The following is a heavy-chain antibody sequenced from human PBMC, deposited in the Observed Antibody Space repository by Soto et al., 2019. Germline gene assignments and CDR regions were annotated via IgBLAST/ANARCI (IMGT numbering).Heavy chain of an antibody. Sequence: PWGSLRLSCAASGFTFSSYGMHWVRQAPGKGLEWVAVIWYDGSNKYYADSVKGRFTISRDNSKNTLYLQMNSLRAEDTAVYYCARESAGIAVAGKNGFDYWGQGTLVTVYS. V-gene: IGHV3-33*01. CDR2: IWYDGSNK. CDR1: GFTFSSYG. J-gene: IGHJ4*02. CDR3: ARESAGIAVAGKNGFDY. D-gene: IGHD6-19*01.